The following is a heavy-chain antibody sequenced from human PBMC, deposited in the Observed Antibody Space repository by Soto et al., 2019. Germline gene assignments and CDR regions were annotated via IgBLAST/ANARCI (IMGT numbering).Heavy chain of an antibody. CDR1: GFTFSIYA. CDR3: AKLGNVDAAMGIYYYYGMDV. CDR2: ISGSGGST. J-gene: IGHJ6*02. D-gene: IGHD5-18*01. V-gene: IGHV3-23*01. Sequence: GSLRLSCAASGFTFSIYAMSWVRQAPGKGLEWVSAISGSGGSTYYADSVKGRFTISRDNSKNTLYLQMNSLRAEDTAVYYCAKLGNVDAAMGIYYYYGMDVWGQGTTVTVSS.